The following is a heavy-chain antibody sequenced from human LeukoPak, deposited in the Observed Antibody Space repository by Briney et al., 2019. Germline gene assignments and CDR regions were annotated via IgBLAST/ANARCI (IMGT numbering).Heavy chain of an antibody. CDR2: LDYHGGS. J-gene: IGHJ4*02. CDR1: GGSVRTTSYY. Sequence: SETLSLTCTVSGGSVRTTSYYCAWLRQPPGKGLEWIGALDYHGGSYYSPSLRSRVTVFVDTSKNEVSLKLTSVTAADTAVYFCARGCVGHDHFVSWGQGTLVTVST. D-gene: IGHD1-1*01. CDR3: ARGCVGHDHFVS. V-gene: IGHV4-39*07.